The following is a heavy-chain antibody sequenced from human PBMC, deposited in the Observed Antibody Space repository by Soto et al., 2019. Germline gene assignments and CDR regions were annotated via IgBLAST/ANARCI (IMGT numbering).Heavy chain of an antibody. CDR2: INSDGSST. Sequence: EVQLVESGGGLVQPGGSLRLSCAASGFTFSSYWMHWVRQAPGKGLVWVSRINSDGSSTSYADSVKGRFTISRDNAKNTLYLQMNSLRAEDTAVYYCARDCPYYDILTVYPTFDPWGQGTLVTVSS. CDR1: GFTFSSYW. J-gene: IGHJ5*02. CDR3: ARDCPYYDILTVYPTFDP. V-gene: IGHV3-74*01. D-gene: IGHD3-9*01.